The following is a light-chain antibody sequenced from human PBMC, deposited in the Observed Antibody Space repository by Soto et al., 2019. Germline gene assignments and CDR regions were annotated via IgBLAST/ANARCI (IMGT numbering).Light chain of an antibody. V-gene: IGKV3-11*01. CDR3: QQRSNWPLT. CDR2: DAS. Sequence: EIVLTQSRASLYLSPGERAIVSCRASQSVSSYLAWYQQKPGQAPRLLIYDASNRATGIPARFSGSGSGTDLTLTISSLEPEDFAVYYCQQRSNWPLTFGGGTKVEIK. J-gene: IGKJ4*01. CDR1: QSVSSY.